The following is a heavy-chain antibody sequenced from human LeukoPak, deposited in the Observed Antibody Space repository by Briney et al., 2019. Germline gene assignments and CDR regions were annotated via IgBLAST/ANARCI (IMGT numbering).Heavy chain of an antibody. Sequence: PSETLSLTCTVSGGSISSSSYYWGWIRQPPGKGLEWIGSIYYSGSTYYNPSLKSRVTISVDTSKNQFSLKLSSVTAADTAVYYCARGVYVFYVFDIWDQGTMVTVSS. CDR1: GGSISSSSYY. J-gene: IGHJ3*02. V-gene: IGHV4-39*07. CDR3: ARGVYVFYVFDI. CDR2: IYYSGST. D-gene: IGHD2/OR15-2a*01.